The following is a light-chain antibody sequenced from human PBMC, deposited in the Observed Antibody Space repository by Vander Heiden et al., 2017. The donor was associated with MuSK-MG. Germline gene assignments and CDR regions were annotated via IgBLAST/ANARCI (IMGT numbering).Light chain of an antibody. CDR1: SSDVGGHDR. Sequence: HCPLIQSASVPGSPGQSITISCTGTSSDVGGHDRVSWFQQHPDKAPKVMIYDVSNRPSGVSSRFSGSKSGNTASLTICGLQAEDEADYCCSSDTSNKTHVFGAGTRVTVL. V-gene: IGLV2-14*03. CDR2: DVS. CDR3: SSDTSNKTHV. J-gene: IGLJ1*01.